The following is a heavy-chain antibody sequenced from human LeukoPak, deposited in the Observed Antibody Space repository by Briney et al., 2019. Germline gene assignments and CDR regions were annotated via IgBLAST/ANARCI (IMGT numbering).Heavy chain of an antibody. D-gene: IGHD3-9*01. Sequence: GASVTVSCKASGYTFTGYYMHWVRQAPGQGLEWMGWINPNSGGTNYAQKFQGRVTMTRDTSISTDYMELSRLRSDDTAVYYCARGGDYDILTGAWFDPWGQGTLVTVSS. CDR1: GYTFTGYY. CDR2: INPNSGGT. V-gene: IGHV1-2*02. J-gene: IGHJ5*02. CDR3: ARGGDYDILTGAWFDP.